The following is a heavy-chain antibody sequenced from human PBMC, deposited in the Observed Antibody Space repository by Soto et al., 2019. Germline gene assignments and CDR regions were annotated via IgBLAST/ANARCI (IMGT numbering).Heavy chain of an antibody. Sequence: PGGSLRLSCAASGFTFSSYAMSWVRQAPGKGLEWVSAISGSGGSTYYADSVKGRFTISRDNSKNTLYLQMNSLRAEDTAVYYCAKERLRYFDWSIQVDFDYWGQGTLVTVSS. CDR2: ISGSGGST. CDR3: AKERLRYFDWSIQVDFDY. CDR1: GFTFSSYA. V-gene: IGHV3-23*01. J-gene: IGHJ4*02. D-gene: IGHD3-9*01.